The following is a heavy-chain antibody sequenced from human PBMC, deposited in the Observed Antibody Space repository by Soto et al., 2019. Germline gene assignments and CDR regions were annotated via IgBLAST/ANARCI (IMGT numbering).Heavy chain of an antibody. Sequence: SLKVSFKASGGTISKNTVSWVRQAPGQGLEWMGGIMPVFGRPNYAQKFQGRVTITADEYTRTAYMELSRLKSDDTAVYYCARQFDYDTSGYYYAYWGQGNQVTVSS. J-gene: IGHJ4*02. CDR3: ARQFDYDTSGYYYAY. V-gene: IGHV1-69*01. CDR1: GGTISKNT. CDR2: IMPVFGRP. D-gene: IGHD3-22*01.